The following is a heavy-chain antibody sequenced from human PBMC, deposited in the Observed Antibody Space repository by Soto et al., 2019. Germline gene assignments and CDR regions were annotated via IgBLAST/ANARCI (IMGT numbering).Heavy chain of an antibody. CDR2: IYYSGST. J-gene: IGHJ4*02. D-gene: IGHD6-6*01. V-gene: IGHV4-31*03. CDR3: ARGGIAAQYYFDY. Sequence: ASETLSLTCTVSGGSISSGGYYWSWIRQHPGKGLEWIGYIYYSGSTYYNPSLKSRVTISVDTSKNQFSLKLSSVTAADTAVYYCARGGIAAQYYFDYWGQGTLVTVSS. CDR1: GGSISSGGYY.